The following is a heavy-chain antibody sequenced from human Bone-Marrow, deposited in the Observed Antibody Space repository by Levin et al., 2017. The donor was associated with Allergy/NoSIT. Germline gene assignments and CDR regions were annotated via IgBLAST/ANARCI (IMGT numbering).Heavy chain of an antibody. CDR2: ISHSGDIK. CDR1: EFSLGDFY. V-gene: IGHV3-11*01. J-gene: IGHJ6*02. Sequence: PGGSLRLSCTASEFSLGDFYMTWIRQAPGKGLEWISYISHSGDIKFHADSVRGRFTISRDNAKDSLYLHMDSLKPEDTAVYYCARDLGSGSSSTSMDVWGPGTTVSVSS. CDR3: ARDLGSGSSSTSMDV. D-gene: IGHD2-2*01.